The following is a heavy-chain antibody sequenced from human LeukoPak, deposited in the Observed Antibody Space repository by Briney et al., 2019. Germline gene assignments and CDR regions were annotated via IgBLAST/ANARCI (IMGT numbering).Heavy chain of an antibody. J-gene: IGHJ4*02. Sequence: ASVKVSCKASGYTFTSYYMHWVRQAPGQGLEWMGIINPSGGSTGYAQKFQGRVTMTRDTSTSTVYMELSSLRSEDTAVYYCARDVISSEDSSGYTFDYWGQGTLVTVSS. CDR3: ARDVISSEDSSGYTFDY. D-gene: IGHD3-22*01. V-gene: IGHV1-46*01. CDR1: GYTFTSYY. CDR2: INPSGGST.